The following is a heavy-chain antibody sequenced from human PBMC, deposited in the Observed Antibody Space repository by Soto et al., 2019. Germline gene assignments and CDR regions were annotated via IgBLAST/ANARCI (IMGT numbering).Heavy chain of an antibody. CDR3: ARDLGDFWSGGRSYNWFDP. J-gene: IGHJ5*02. D-gene: IGHD3-3*01. CDR2: IYYSGST. V-gene: IGHV4-59*01. CDR1: GGSISRYY. Sequence: ASETLSLTCTGSGGSISRYYWSWVRQPPGKGLEWVGYIYYSGSTNYNPSLKSRVTISVDTSKNQFSLKLSSVTAADTAVYYCARDLGDFWSGGRSYNWFDPWGQGTLVTVSS.